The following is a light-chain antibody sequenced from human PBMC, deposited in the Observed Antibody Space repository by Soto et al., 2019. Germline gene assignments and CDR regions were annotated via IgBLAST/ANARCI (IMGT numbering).Light chain of an antibody. J-gene: IGKJ1*01. CDR1: DNIVHW. CDR3: QQYNNWPRT. Sequence: DIQMTQSPSTLSASVGDRVAITCRASDNIVHWVAWYQQKPGKAPKLLIYKAANLADEVPARFSGSGSGTEFTLTISSLQSEDFAVYYCQQYNNWPRTFGQGTKVDIK. CDR2: KAA. V-gene: IGKV1-5*03.